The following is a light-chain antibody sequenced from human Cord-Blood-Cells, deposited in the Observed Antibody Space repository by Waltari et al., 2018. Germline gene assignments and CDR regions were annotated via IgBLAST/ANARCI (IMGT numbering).Light chain of an antibody. CDR3: QSYDSSLSGSYV. Sequence: QSVLTQPPSMSGAPGQRVPISCPGSSPNIRAGYDVHWAQQLPGTAPKLLIYGNSNRPSGVPDRFSGSKSGTSASLAITGLQAEDEADYYCQSYDSSLSGSYVFGTGTKVTVL. CDR2: GNS. J-gene: IGLJ1*01. V-gene: IGLV1-40*01. CDR1: SPNIRAGYD.